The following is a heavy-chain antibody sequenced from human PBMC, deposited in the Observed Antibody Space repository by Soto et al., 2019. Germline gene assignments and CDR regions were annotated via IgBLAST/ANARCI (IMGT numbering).Heavy chain of an antibody. CDR3: ARYDGSGSHYFDY. D-gene: IGHD3-10*01. Sequence: SETLSLTCTVSGGSISGSGYYWGWIRQPPGKGLEWIGSIYYSGSTYYNPSLKSRVTISVDTSKNQFSLKLSSVTAADTAVYYCARYDGSGSHYFDYWGQGTLVTVSS. CDR2: IYYSGST. CDR1: GGSISGSGYY. J-gene: IGHJ4*02. V-gene: IGHV4-39*01.